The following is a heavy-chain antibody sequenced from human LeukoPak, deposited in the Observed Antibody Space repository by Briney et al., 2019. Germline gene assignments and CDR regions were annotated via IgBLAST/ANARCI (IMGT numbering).Heavy chain of an antibody. CDR2: IYSGGST. CDR3: ARNRYSGSYPPDY. D-gene: IGHD1-26*01. CDR1: GFTVSSNY. J-gene: IGHJ4*02. V-gene: IGHV3-53*01. Sequence: GGSLRLSCAASGFTVSSNYMSWVRQAPGKGLKWVSVIYSGGSTYYADSVKGRFTISRDNSKNTLYLQMNSLRAEDTAVYYCARNRYSGSYPPDYWGQGTLVTVSS.